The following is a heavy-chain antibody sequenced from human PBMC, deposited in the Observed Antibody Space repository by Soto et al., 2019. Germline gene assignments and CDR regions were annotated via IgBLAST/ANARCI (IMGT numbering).Heavy chain of an antibody. CDR2: INPSGDST. CDR3: ARGLDSSGYYSY. Sequence: ASVKVSCKASGFTFTSYYMHWVRQAPGQGLEWVGIINPSGDSTSYAQKFQGRATMTRDTSTSTVYMELSSLRSEDTAVYYCARGLDSSGYYSYLGQGTLVTVSS. D-gene: IGHD3-22*01. V-gene: IGHV1-46*01. CDR1: GFTFTSYY. J-gene: IGHJ4*02.